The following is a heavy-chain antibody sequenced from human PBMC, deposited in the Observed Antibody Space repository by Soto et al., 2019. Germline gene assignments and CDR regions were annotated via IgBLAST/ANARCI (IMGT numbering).Heavy chain of an antibody. CDR2: INAGNGNT. Sequence: QVQLVQSGAEVKKPGASVKVSCKASGYTFTSYAMHWVRQAPGQRLEWMGWINAGNGNTKYTQKFQGRVTITRDTSASTAYMELSSLRSDDTAVYYGARGYGGPIGWFDPWGQGTLVTVSS. J-gene: IGHJ5*02. CDR3: ARGYGGPIGWFDP. D-gene: IGHD3-16*01. V-gene: IGHV1-3*01. CDR1: GYTFTSYA.